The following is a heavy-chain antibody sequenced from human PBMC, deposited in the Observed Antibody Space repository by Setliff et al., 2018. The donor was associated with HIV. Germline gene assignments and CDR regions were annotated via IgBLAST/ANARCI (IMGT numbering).Heavy chain of an antibody. CDR3: ARDPAPSSSASYFQH. D-gene: IGHD6-6*01. J-gene: IGHJ1*01. CDR2: INPSSGST. CDR1: RYTFTSYY. V-gene: IGHV1-46*01. Sequence: VASVKVSCKASRYTFTSYYMHWVRQAPGQGLEWMGIINPSSGSTTYAQKFQGRVTMTRDTSTSTVYMELSSLRSEDTAVYYCARDPAPSSSASYFQHWGQGTPVTVSS.